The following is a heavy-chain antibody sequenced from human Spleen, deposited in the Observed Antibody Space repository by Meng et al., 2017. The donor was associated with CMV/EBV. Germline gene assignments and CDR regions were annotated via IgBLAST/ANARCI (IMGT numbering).Heavy chain of an antibody. CDR1: GFTFSSYG. Sequence: GESLKISCAASGFTFSSYGMHWVRQAPGKGLEWVAFIRYDGSNKYYADSVKGRFTISRDNSKNTLYLQMNSLRAEDTAVYYCAKDLSYYDFWSGPDAFDIWGQGTMVTVSS. J-gene: IGHJ3*02. CDR2: IRYDGSNK. V-gene: IGHV3-30*02. CDR3: AKDLSYYDFWSGPDAFDI. D-gene: IGHD3-3*01.